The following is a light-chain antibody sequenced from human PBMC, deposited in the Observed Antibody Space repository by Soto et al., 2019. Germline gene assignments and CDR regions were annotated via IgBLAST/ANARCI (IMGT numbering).Light chain of an antibody. Sequence: QSALTQPASVSGSPGQSITISCSGTGSDIGAYNYVSWYQRHPGKAPKVLIFHVSDRPSGVSDRFSASKSGNTASLTISGLQPEDEAEYFCSSYSGRDSLVLFGGGTKLTVL. CDR1: GSDIGAYNY. V-gene: IGLV2-14*03. CDR3: SSYSGRDSLVL. CDR2: HVS. J-gene: IGLJ2*01.